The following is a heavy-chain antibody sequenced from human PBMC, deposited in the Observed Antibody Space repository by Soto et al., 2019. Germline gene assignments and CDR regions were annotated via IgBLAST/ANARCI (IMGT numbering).Heavy chain of an antibody. CDR1: GGTSTRYA. V-gene: IGHV1-69*06. J-gene: IGHJ4*02. D-gene: IGHD3-3*01. CDR3: NRGSEYDFWSGYL. Sequence: QERLVQSGAEVRKPGSSVKVSCKVTGGTSTRYAINWVRQAPGQGLERMGGIVPMFGTSKYAQKFQGRVTITADTSTNIAYMESRSLRSEDTAVYYCNRGSEYDFWSGYLWGQGTLVSVSS. CDR2: IVPMFGTS.